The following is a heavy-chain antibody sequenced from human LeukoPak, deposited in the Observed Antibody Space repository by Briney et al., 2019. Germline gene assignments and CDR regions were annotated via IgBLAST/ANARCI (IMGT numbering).Heavy chain of an antibody. D-gene: IGHD1-14*01. J-gene: IGHJ3*02. Sequence: SGTLSLTCSVSGGSISSDYWSWIRQPAGKGLEWIGRIYSSGSTNYNPSLKSRVTMSLDTSKNQFSLNLSSVTAADTAVYYCAKVDRNYNGHAFDIWGQGTMVTVSP. V-gene: IGHV4-4*07. CDR2: IYSSGST. CDR1: GGSISSDY. CDR3: AKVDRNYNGHAFDI.